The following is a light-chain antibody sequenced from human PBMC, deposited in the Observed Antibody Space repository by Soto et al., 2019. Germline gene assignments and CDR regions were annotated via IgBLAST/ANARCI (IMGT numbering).Light chain of an antibody. Sequence: DIQMTQSPSTLSASVGDRVTITCRASQYIHNYLAWYQQKPGEAPKLLIYEAANLESGVPSRFSGSGTGTEFTLTISSLQTDDVATYYCQQSNNYPWTFGQGTRVEI. J-gene: IGKJ1*01. CDR3: QQSNNYPWT. CDR2: EAA. CDR1: QYIHNY. V-gene: IGKV1-5*03.